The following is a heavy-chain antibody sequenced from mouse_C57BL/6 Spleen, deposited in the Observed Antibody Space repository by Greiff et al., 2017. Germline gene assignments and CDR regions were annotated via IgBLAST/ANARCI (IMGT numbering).Heavy chain of an antibody. CDR1: GYTFTDYN. Sequence: EVQLQQSGPELVKPGASVKIPCKASGYTFTDYNMDWVKQSHGKSLEWIGDINPNNGGTIYNEKFKGKATLTVDKSSSTAYMELSSLTSGDTAVYYYARRRAIATVVANWDYEGRGTGTTVTV. J-gene: IGHJ1*03. V-gene: IGHV1-18*01. CDR2: INPNNGGT. CDR3: ARRRAIATVVANWDYEG. D-gene: IGHD1-1*01.